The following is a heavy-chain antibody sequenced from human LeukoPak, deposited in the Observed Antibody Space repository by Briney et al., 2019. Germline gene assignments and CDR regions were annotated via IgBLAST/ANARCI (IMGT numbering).Heavy chain of an antibody. CDR2: ISYDGSNK. J-gene: IGHJ4*02. CDR1: GFTFSSYA. Sequence: GGSLRLSCAASGFTFSSYAMHWVRQAPGKGLEWVAVISYDGSNKYYADSVKGRFTISRDNSMNTLYLQMNSLRAEDTAVYYCAAAAGDDYWGQGTLVTVSS. CDR3: AAAAGDDY. V-gene: IGHV3-30*04. D-gene: IGHD6-13*01.